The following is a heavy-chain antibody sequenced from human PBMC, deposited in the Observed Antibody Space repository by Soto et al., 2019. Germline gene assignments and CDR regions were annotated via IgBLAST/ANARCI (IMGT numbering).Heavy chain of an antibody. CDR3: AIEVLGSGWRTGEFDY. Sequence: QVQLVQSGAEVKKPGASVKVSCKTSGYTFTRHYLHWVRQAPGQGLEWMGIINAFGGDTTYSQKFQGRVTLTGDPPTSTVHMELSSLRSDDTAVYYWAIEVLGSGWRTGEFDYWGQGTLVSVSS. D-gene: IGHD6-19*01. CDR2: INAFGGDT. CDR1: GYTFTRHY. V-gene: IGHV1-46*01. J-gene: IGHJ4*02.